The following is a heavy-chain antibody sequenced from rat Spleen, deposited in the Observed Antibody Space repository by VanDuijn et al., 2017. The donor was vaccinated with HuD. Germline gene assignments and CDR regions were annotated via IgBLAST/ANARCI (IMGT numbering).Heavy chain of an antibody. CDR3: ARERGGNYFDY. Sequence: QVQLKESGPGLVQPSETLSLTCTVSGFSLTSYNVHWVRQPPGKGLEWMGVMWSGGSTDYNSALKSRLSISRGTSKNQVFLKMNSLQSEDTTTYYCARERGGNYFDYWGQGVMVTVSS. J-gene: IGHJ2*01. D-gene: IGHD1-11*01. CDR2: MWSGGST. V-gene: IGHV2-45*01. CDR1: GFSLTSYN.